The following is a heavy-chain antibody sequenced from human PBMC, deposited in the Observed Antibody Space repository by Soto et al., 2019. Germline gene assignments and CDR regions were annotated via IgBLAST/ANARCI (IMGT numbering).Heavy chain of an antibody. CDR3: AREPSEQWLAGGYYYYYGMDV. J-gene: IGHJ6*02. CDR2: INSDGSST. Sequence: PXGSLILSCTASGFTLSSYWMHWVRQAPGKGLVWVSRINSDGSSTSYADSVKGRFTISRDNAKNTLYLQMNSLRAEDTAVYYCAREPSEQWLAGGYYYYYGMDVWGQGTTVTVSS. CDR1: GFTLSSYW. D-gene: IGHD6-19*01. V-gene: IGHV3-74*01.